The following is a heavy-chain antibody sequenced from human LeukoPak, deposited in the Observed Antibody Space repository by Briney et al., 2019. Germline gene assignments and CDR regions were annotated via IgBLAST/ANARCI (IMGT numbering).Heavy chain of an antibody. CDR3: ARVGQWRHFDY. J-gene: IGHJ4*02. V-gene: IGHV4-39*07. CDR1: RGSISSLSYY. CDR2: IRYGGNT. Sequence: SETLSLTCTVSRGSISSLSYYWGWIRQPPGKGLEWIGSIRYGGNTYYNPSLTSRVTVSVDTSKNQFSLKLSSVTAADTAVYYCARVGQWRHFDYWGQGTLVTVSS. D-gene: IGHD6-19*01.